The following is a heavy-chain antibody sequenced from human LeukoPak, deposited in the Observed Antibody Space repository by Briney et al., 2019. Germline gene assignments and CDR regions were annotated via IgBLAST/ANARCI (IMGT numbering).Heavy chain of an antibody. CDR2: IIPILGIA. D-gene: IGHD3-10*01. V-gene: IGHV1-69*04. J-gene: IGHJ4*02. CDR3: ATSASGRTFDY. Sequence: SVKVSCKASGGTFSSYAISWVRQAPGQGLEWMGRIIPILGIANYAQKFQGRVTITADKSTSTAYMELSSLRSEDTAVYYCATSASGRTFDYWGQGTLVTVSS. CDR1: GGTFSSYA.